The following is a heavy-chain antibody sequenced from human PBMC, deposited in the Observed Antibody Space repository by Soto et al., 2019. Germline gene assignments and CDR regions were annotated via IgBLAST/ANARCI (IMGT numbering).Heavy chain of an antibody. J-gene: IGHJ6*02. V-gene: IGHV4-31*03. Sequence: SETLSLTCTVSGGSISSGGYYWSWIRQHPGKGLEWIGYIYYSGSTYYNPSLKSRVTISVDTSKNQFSLKLSSVTAADTAVYYCAIFRVGRTVTTGVYYGMDVWGQGTTVTVSS. CDR2: IYYSGST. CDR3: AIFRVGRTVTTGVYYGMDV. D-gene: IGHD4-17*01. CDR1: GGSISSGGYY.